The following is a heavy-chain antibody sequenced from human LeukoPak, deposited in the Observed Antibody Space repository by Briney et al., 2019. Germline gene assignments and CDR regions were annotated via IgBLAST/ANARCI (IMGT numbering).Heavy chain of an antibody. J-gene: IGHJ4*02. V-gene: IGHV3-23*01. D-gene: IGHD2-15*01. CDR1: GFTFSSYA. CDR2: IIGIGGST. CDR3: VRIVVVPAAIVGYCSGGSCQIFDY. Sequence: PGGSLRLSCAASGFTFSSYAMSLVRQAPGKGLEWVSAIIGIGGSTYYADSLKGRFTISRDNSKNTLYLQMNSLRAEDTAVYYCVRIVVVPAAIVGYCSGGSCQIFDYWGQGTLVTVSS.